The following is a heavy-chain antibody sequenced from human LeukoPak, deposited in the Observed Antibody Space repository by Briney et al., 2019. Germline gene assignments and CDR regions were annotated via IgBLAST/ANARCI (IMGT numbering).Heavy chain of an antibody. V-gene: IGHV1-69*13. D-gene: IGHD4-17*01. Sequence: ASVKVSCKASGYTFTSYGISWVRQAPGQGLEWMGGIIPIFGTANYAQEFQGRVTITADESTSTAYMELSSLRSEDTAVYYCASRVLNDYGDYYYGMDVWGQGTTVTVSS. CDR2: IIPIFGTA. CDR1: GYTFTSYG. J-gene: IGHJ6*02. CDR3: ASRVLNDYGDYYYGMDV.